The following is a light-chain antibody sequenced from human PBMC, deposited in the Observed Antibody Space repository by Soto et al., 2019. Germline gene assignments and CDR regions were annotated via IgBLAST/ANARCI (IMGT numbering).Light chain of an antibody. CDR3: CSYAGSYV. J-gene: IGLJ1*01. CDR2: DVS. CDR1: SSDFGGYNY. V-gene: IGLV2-11*01. Sequence: QSVLTQPRSVSGSPGQSVTISCTGTSSDFGGYNYVSWYQQHPGKAPKLMIYDVSKRPSGVPDRFSGSKSGNTASLTISGLQAEDEADYYCCSYAGSYVFGTGTKLTVL.